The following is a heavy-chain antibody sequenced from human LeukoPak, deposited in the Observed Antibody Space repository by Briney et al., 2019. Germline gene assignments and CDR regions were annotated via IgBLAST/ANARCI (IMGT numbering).Heavy chain of an antibody. CDR3: TTGIRGD. CDR2: IASKTDGGAT. Sequence: GGSLRLSCSASGLTVTNAWMNWVRQAPGEGLDWVGRIASKTDGGATDYAAPVKGRSTISRDDSKNTLNLQMNSLKTEDTAVYYCTTGIRGDWGQGTLVTVSS. D-gene: IGHD3-10*01. CDR1: GLTVTNAW. J-gene: IGHJ4*02. V-gene: IGHV3-15*07.